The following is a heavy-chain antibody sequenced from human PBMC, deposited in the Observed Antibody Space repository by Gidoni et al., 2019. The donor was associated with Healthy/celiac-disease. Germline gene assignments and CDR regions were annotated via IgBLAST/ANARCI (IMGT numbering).Heavy chain of an antibody. CDR2: ISSSSSYI. CDR3: ARDRSGYDYFDY. V-gene: IGHV3-21*01. Sequence: EVQLVESGGGMVKPGGSLRLSCAASGFTFSSYSMNWVRQAPVKGLEWVSSISSSSSYIYYADSVKGRFTISRDNAKNSLYLQMNSLRAEDTAVYYCARDRSGYDYFDYWGQGTLVTVSS. D-gene: IGHD5-12*01. J-gene: IGHJ4*02. CDR1: GFTFSSYS.